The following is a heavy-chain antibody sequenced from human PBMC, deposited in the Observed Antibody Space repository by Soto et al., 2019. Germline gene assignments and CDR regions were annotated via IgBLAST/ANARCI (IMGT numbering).Heavy chain of an antibody. D-gene: IGHD2-15*01. CDR2: VWFDGSHK. V-gene: IGHV3-33*01. CDR3: ARLYCSASSCYSVGGFDI. Sequence: PGGSLRLSCAASGFTFSTYGMHWVRQAPGKXLEWVALVWFDGSHKYSSDSVKGRFTISRDNSKNTLYLQMNSLRAEDTAVYYCARLYCSASSCYSVGGFDIWGQGTMVTVSS. CDR1: GFTFSTYG. J-gene: IGHJ3*02.